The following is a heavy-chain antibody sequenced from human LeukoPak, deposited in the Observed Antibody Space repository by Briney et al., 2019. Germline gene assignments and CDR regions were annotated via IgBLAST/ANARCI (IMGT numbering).Heavy chain of an antibody. V-gene: IGHV4-34*01. CDR1: GGSFSGYY. CDR2: INHSGST. Sequence: PSETLSLTCAVYGGSFSGYYWSWIRQPPGKGLEWIGEINHSGSTNYNPSLKSRVTISVDTSKNQFSLKLSSVTAADTAVYYCARGRLSITIFGVAPFDYWGQGTLVTVSS. D-gene: IGHD3-3*01. CDR3: ARGRLSITIFGVAPFDY. J-gene: IGHJ4*02.